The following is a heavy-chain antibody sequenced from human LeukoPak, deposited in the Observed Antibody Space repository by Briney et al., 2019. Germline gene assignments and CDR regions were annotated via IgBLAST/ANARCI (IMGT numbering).Heavy chain of an antibody. CDR2: TYYRSKRYN. CDR3: TCLYYGMDV. CDR1: GDTVSSNSAA. V-gene: IGHV6-1*01. Sequence: SQTLSLTCAISGDTVSSNSAAWNWITQSPSRGLEWLGRTYYRSKRYNDYAESVNSRTTINPNTSKNQFSLQLSSVTREDTAVYYCTCLYYGMDVWGKGTTVTASS. J-gene: IGHJ6*04.